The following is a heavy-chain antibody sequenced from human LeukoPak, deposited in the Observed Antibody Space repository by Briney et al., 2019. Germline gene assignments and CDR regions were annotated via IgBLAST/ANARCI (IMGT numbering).Heavy chain of an antibody. CDR1: GYTFTNYG. V-gene: IGHV1-18*01. CDR3: ATGAVSMATVGDIEY. CDR2: ISAYSGYT. D-gene: IGHD5-24*01. Sequence: ASVKVSCKASGYTFTNYGISWVRQAPGQGLEWMGWISAYSGYTHYAQKIQGRVTVTTEASTSTAYMELRSLTSYDTSVYYCATGAVSMATVGDIEYWGQGTLVTVSS. J-gene: IGHJ4*02.